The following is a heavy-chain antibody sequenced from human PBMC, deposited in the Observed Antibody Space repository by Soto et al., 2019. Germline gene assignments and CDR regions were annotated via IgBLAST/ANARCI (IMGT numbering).Heavy chain of an antibody. D-gene: IGHD2-2*01. CDR2: ISAYNGNT. J-gene: IGHJ6*02. V-gene: IGHV1-18*01. CDR1: GYTFTSYG. CDR3: ARDEWLVPDADYYYYAMDV. Sequence: ASVKVSCKASGYTFTSYGISWVRQAPGQGLEWMGWISAYNGNTNYAQKLQGRVTMTTDTSTSTAYMELRSLRSDDTAVYYCARDEWLVPDADYYYYAMDVWGQGTTVTVSS.